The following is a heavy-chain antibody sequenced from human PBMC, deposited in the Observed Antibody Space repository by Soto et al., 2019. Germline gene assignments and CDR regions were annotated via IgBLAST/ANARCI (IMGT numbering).Heavy chain of an antibody. Sequence: GGSLRLSCAASGFTFNNAWMNWVRQAPGKGLEWVGRIQSNVDGATTDYATPVKGRFTISRDDSENMLYLQMNSLQTEDTAVYYCTTDGDTVMVDPFHYWGQGTLVTVSS. V-gene: IGHV3-15*07. J-gene: IGHJ4*02. CDR1: GFTFNNAW. CDR2: IQSNVDGATT. D-gene: IGHD5-18*01. CDR3: TTDGDTVMVDPFHY.